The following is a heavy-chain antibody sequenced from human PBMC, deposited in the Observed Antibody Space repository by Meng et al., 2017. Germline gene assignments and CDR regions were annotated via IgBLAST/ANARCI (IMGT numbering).Heavy chain of an antibody. CDR1: GFTFSSYA. CDR2: ISSNGGST. Sequence: GGSLRLSCAASGFTFSSYAMHWVRQAPGKGLEYVSAISSNGGSTYYANSVKGRFTISRDNSKNTLYLQMGSLRAEDMAVYYCARTTYYYDSSGPWVFDYWGQGTLVT. V-gene: IGHV3-64*01. J-gene: IGHJ4*02. D-gene: IGHD3-22*01. CDR3: ARTTYYYDSSGPWVFDY.